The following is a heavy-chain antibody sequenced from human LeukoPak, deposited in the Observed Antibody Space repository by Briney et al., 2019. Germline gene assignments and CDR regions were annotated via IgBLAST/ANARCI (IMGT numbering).Heavy chain of an antibody. V-gene: IGHV1-46*01. CDR2: IDPRGGTR. CDR1: GFIFTNYY. Sequence: ASVKVSCKASGFIFTNYYMHWVRQAPGQVLEWMGFIDPRGGTRSYAPNFQGRVTMTWDTSASTVYMELSSLRSEDTAVYYCARESPLVCYFDCWGQGTLVTVSS. CDR3: ARESPLVCYFDC. J-gene: IGHJ5*01. D-gene: IGHD3-10*01.